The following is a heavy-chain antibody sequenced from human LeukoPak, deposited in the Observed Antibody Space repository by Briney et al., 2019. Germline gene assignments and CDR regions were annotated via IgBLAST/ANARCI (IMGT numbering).Heavy chain of an antibody. V-gene: IGHV4-59*01. CDR3: ARGRGTAMDYYYYGMDV. CDR1: GGSISSYY. D-gene: IGHD5-18*01. CDR2: IYYSGST. J-gene: IGHJ6*02. Sequence: SETLSLTCTVSGGSISSYYWSWIRQPPGKGLEWIGYIYYSGSTNYNPSFKSRVTISVDTSKNQFSLKLSSVTAADTAVYYCARGRGTAMDYYYYGMDVWGQGTTVTVSS.